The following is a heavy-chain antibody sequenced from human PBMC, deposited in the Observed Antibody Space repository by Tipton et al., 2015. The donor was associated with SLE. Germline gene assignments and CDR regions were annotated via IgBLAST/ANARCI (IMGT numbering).Heavy chain of an antibody. CDR2: IYHSGST. J-gene: IGHJ4*02. CDR1: GGSISSGYY. V-gene: IGHV4-38-2*02. CDR3: ARAGDYDFWSGYYNY. Sequence: TLSLTCTVSGGSISSGYYWGWIRQPPGKGLEWIGSIYHSGSTYYNPSLKSRVTISVDTSKNQFSLKLSSVTAADTAVYYCARAGDYDFWSGYYNYWGQGTLVTASS. D-gene: IGHD3-3*01.